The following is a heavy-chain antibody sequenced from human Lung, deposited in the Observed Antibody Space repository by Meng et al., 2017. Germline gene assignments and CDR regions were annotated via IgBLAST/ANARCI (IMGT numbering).Heavy chain of an antibody. J-gene: IGHJ4*02. CDR1: GFTFSSYG. V-gene: IGHV3-33*06. Sequence: QVQPVEAGGGVVQPGRSLRLSCAAFGFTFSSYGMHWVRQAPGKGLEWVAVIWYDGSNKYYADSVKGRFTISRDNSKSTLYLQMNSLRAEDTALYYCAKYSYGLGDYLDYWGQGALVTVSS. CDR2: IWYDGSNK. D-gene: IGHD3-10*01. CDR3: AKYSYGLGDYLDY.